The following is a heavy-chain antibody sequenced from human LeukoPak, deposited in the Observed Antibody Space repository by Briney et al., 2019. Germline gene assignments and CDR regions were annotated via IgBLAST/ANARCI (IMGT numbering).Heavy chain of an antibody. J-gene: IGHJ4*02. CDR2: INHRGST. Sequence: SETLSLTCAVSGGSFSGFYWNWIRQPPGKGLEWIGEINHRGSTNYNSSLKSRVTISLDTSKNQFSLKLSSVTAADTAVYYCARDSPREYYDSSGYLAYWGQGTLVTVSS. D-gene: IGHD3-22*01. CDR3: ARDSPREYYDSSGYLAY. V-gene: IGHV4-34*01. CDR1: GGSFSGFY.